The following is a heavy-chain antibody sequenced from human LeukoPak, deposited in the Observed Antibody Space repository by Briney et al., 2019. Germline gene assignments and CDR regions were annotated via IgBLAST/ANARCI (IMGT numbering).Heavy chain of an antibody. Sequence: NPSETLSLTCAVYGGSFSGYYWSWIRQPPGKGLEWIGEINHSGSTNYNPSLKSRVTIAVDRSKNHFSLKLSSVTAADTAVYYCARDNPVVWGAFDIWGQGTMVTVS. D-gene: IGHD1-14*01. CDR3: ARDNPVVWGAFDI. V-gene: IGHV4-34*01. J-gene: IGHJ3*02. CDR1: GGSFSGYY. CDR2: INHSGST.